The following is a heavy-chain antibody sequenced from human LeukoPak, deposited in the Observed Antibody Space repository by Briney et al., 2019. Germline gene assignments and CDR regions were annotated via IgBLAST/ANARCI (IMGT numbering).Heavy chain of an antibody. V-gene: IGHV3-48*03. Sequence: GGSLRLSCAASGFTFETYEMNWVRQAPGKGLEWISYIAGGGDTIYYADSVKGRFTISRDNAKNSLYLQMNSLRADDTAVYYCARERTTIVSGTTISAYWGQGTLVTVSS. J-gene: IGHJ4*02. CDR1: GFTFETYE. D-gene: IGHD2/OR15-2a*01. CDR3: ARERTTIVSGTTISAY. CDR2: IAGGGDTI.